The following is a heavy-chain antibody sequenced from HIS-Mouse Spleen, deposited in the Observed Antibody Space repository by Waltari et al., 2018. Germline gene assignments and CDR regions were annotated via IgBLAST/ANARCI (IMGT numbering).Heavy chain of an antibody. V-gene: IGHV4-39*07. CDR2: IYYSGGT. CDR1: GGSISSSSYY. Sequence: QLQLQESGPGLVKPSETLSLTCTVSGGSISSSSYYWGWIRQPPGKGLEWIGSIYYSGGTDYNPSLKSRVTRSVDTSKNQCSLKLSSVTAADTAVYYCAREIPYSSSWYDWYFDLWGRGTLVTVSS. J-gene: IGHJ2*01. D-gene: IGHD6-13*01. CDR3: AREIPYSSSWYDWYFDL.